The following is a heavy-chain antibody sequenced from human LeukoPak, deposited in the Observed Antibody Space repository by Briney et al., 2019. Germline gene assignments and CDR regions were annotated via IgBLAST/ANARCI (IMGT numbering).Heavy chain of an antibody. Sequence: GGSLRLSCAASGFTFSSYWMHWVRQAPGKGLVWVSRINSDGSSTSYADTVKGRFTISRDNAKNTLYLQMNSLRAEDTAVYYCARLYGGYGDYYFDYWGQGTLVTVSS. CDR1: GFTFSSYW. V-gene: IGHV3-74*01. CDR3: ARLYGGYGDYYFDY. D-gene: IGHD4-17*01. J-gene: IGHJ4*02. CDR2: INSDGSST.